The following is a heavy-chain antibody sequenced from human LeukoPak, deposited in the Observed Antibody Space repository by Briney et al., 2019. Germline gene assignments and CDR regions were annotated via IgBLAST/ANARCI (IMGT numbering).Heavy chain of an antibody. Sequence: TGGSLRLSCSASGFTFSSYAMHWVRQAPGKGLEYVSAISSNGGSTYYADSVKGRFTISRDNSKNTLYLQMSSLRAEDTAVYYCAKEPDGDYASYFDYWGQGTLVTVSS. D-gene: IGHD4-17*01. J-gene: IGHJ4*02. CDR3: AKEPDGDYASYFDY. V-gene: IGHV3-64D*09. CDR2: ISSNGGST. CDR1: GFTFSSYA.